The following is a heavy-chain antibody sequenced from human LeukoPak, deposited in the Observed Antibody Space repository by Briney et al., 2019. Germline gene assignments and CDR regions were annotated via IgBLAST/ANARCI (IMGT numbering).Heavy chain of an antibody. V-gene: IGHV1-46*01. Sequence: AASVKVSCKASGYTFTSYYMHWVRQAPGQGLEWMGIINPSGGSTSYAQKFQGRVTMTRDTSTSTVYMELSSLRSEDTAVYYCAGAQVGYCSGGSCSTRYYYYGMDVWGQGTTVTVSS. CDR2: INPSGGST. CDR3: AGAQVGYCSGGSCSTRYYYYGMDV. CDR1: GYTFTSYY. J-gene: IGHJ6*02. D-gene: IGHD2-15*01.